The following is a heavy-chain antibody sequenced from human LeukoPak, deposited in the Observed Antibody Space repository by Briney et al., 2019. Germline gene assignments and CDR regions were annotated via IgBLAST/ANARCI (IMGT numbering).Heavy chain of an antibody. CDR3: ARALTMTDALDI. V-gene: IGHV4-61*02. J-gene: IGHJ3*02. CDR2: IHTSGTT. CDR1: GGSISSGSYY. Sequence: ASETLSLTCTASGGSISSGSYYWSRIRQPAGKGLEWIGRIHTSGTTNYNPSLKSHVTISVDTSKNQFSLKLSSVTAADTAVYYCARALTMTDALDIWGQGTMVTVSS. D-gene: IGHD3-22*01.